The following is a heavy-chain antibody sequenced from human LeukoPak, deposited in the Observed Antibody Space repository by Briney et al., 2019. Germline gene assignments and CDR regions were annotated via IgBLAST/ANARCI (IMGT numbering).Heavy chain of an antibody. V-gene: IGHV4-31*11. D-gene: IGHD6-19*01. Sequence: PSETLSLTCAVYGGSFSGYYWSWIRQHPGKGLEWVGYIYYSGSTYYNPSLKSRVTISVDTSKNQFSLKLSSVTAADTAVYYCARDSGRYYFDYWGQGTLVTVSS. J-gene: IGHJ4*02. CDR1: GGSFSGYY. CDR3: ARDSGRYYFDY. CDR2: IYYSGST.